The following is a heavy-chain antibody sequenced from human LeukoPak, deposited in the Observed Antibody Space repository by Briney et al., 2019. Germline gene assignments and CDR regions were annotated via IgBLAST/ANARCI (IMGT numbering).Heavy chain of an antibody. CDR1: GYTFTSYY. J-gene: IGHJ4*02. CDR3: ARDILPSYSGYDRTLPDY. D-gene: IGHD5-12*01. Sequence: ASVKVSCKASGYTFTSYYMHWVRQAPGQGLEWMGIINPSGDSTSYAQKFQGRVTMTRDTSTSTVYMELSSLRSEDTAVYYCARDILPSYSGYDRTLPDYWGQGTLVTVSS. V-gene: IGHV1-46*01. CDR2: INPSGDST.